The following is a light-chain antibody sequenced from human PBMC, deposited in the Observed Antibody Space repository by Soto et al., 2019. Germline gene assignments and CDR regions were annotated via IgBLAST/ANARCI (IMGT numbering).Light chain of an antibody. Sequence: QMTQSPFSVSASVGDRVTITCRASQGISSWLVWYQQKPGKSPTLLIYKASNLQTGVPSRFSGSGSGTDFTLTISSLQPEDFATYYCQQTSSFPLTFGGGTKVEIK. CDR3: QQTSSFPLT. CDR2: KAS. CDR1: QGISSW. J-gene: IGKJ4*01. V-gene: IGKV1-12*01.